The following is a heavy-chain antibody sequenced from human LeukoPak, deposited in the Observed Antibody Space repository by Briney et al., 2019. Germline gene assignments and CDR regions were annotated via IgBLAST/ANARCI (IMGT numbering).Heavy chain of an antibody. CDR2: IYSSGSI. CDR3: ARGEFDFDY. CDR1: GGSFSGYY. D-gene: IGHD3-10*01. J-gene: IGHJ4*02. Sequence: PSETLSLTCAVYGGSFSGYYWSWIRQPAGKGLEWIGRIYSSGSINYNPSLKSRVAMSLDTSKNQFSLNLTSVTAADTAVYYCARGEFDFDYWGQGILVTVSS. V-gene: IGHV4-59*10.